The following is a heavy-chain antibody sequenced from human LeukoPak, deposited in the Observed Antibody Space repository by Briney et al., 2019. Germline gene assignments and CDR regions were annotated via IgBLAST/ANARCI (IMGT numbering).Heavy chain of an antibody. J-gene: IGHJ4*02. CDR1: GGTFSSYA. CDR2: IIPIFGTA. CDR3: ARGRYYDSSGPFDY. Sequence: SVKVSCKASGGTFSSYAISWLRQAPGQGLEWMGRIIPIFGTANYAQKFQGRVTITTDESTSTAYMELSSLRSEDTAVYYCARGRYYDSSGPFDYWGQGTLVTVSS. V-gene: IGHV1-69*05. D-gene: IGHD3-22*01.